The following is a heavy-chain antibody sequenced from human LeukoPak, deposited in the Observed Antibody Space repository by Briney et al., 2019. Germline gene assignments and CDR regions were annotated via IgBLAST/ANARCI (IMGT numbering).Heavy chain of an antibody. Sequence: PGGSLRLSCAASGFPFSSYSMNWVRQAPGKGLEWVSYISSSSSTIYYADSVKGRFTISRDNAKNSLYLQMNSLRAEDTAVYYCARGHSADYWGQGTLVTVSS. CDR1: GFPFSSYS. CDR3: ARGHSADY. J-gene: IGHJ4*02. D-gene: IGHD6-13*01. CDR2: ISSSSSTI. V-gene: IGHV3-48*04.